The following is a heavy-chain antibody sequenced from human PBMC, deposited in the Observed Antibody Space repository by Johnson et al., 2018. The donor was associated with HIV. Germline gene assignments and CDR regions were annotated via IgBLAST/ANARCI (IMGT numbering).Heavy chain of an antibody. V-gene: IGHV3-33*06. J-gene: IGHJ3*02. CDR3: AKDTDSSSSGAFDI. Sequence: QVQLVESGGGVVQPGRSLRLSCAASGFTFSSYGMHWVRQAPGKGLEWVAVIWYDGSNKYYVDSVKGRFTISRDNSKNTLYLQMNSLRAEDTAVYYCAKDTDSSSSGAFDIWGQGTMVTVSS. D-gene: IGHD6-6*01. CDR1: GFTFSSYG. CDR2: IWYDGSNK.